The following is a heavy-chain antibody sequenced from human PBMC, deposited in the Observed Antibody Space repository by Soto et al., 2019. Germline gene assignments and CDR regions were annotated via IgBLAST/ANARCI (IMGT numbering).Heavy chain of an antibody. D-gene: IGHD5-12*01. J-gene: IGHJ6*02. V-gene: IGHV1-69*12. Sequence: QAQLVQSGAEVKKPGSSVKVSCKASGGTFSNYAISWVRQAPGQGLEWMGGIIPLFRTPDYSQKFQGRVSITADESXXXAXMELXXLRSXXXAVXXCARDKDRLQLGGNYYYAMDVWGQGTTVTVSS. CDR2: IIPLFRTP. CDR1: GGTFSNYA. CDR3: ARDKDRLQLGGNYYYAMDV.